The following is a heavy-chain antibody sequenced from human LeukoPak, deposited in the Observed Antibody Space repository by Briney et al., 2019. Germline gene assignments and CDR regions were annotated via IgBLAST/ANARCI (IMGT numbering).Heavy chain of an antibody. CDR3: ARDSGHDAFDL. J-gene: IGHJ3*01. V-gene: IGHV3-53*01. Sequence: GGSLRLSCAASGFTASTTYVSWVRQAPGEGLEWVAVIYRSGSTYYAASVKGRFTISRDNSKNTLSLQMNRLRAEDTAVYYCARDSGHDAFDLWGQGTMVTVSS. CDR1: GFTASTTY. CDR2: IYRSGST.